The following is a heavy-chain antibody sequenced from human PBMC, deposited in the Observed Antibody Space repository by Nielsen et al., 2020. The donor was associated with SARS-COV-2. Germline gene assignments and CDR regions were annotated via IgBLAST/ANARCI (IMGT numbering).Heavy chain of an antibody. CDR3: AKDWTAIVVVPSGGVDY. CDR1: GFPSSTHG. D-gene: IGHD2-15*01. Sequence: GGPLRSPCAAPGFPSSTHGMHWVRQAPGKGLEWVAAISYDGSNKYYVDSVKGRFTISRDNSKNTLYLQMSSLREEDTAVYYCAKDWTAIVVVPSGGVDYWGQGTLVTVSS. V-gene: IGHV3-30*18. J-gene: IGHJ4*02. CDR2: ISYDGSNK.